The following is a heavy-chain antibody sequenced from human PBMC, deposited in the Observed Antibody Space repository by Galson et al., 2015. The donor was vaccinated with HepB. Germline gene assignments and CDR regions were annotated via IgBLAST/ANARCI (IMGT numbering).Heavy chain of an antibody. V-gene: IGHV3-30*18. J-gene: IGHJ4*02. CDR2: ISYDGTNK. CDR3: AKEKLELLWFTGYYFDY. CDR1: GFTFSNFG. Sequence: SLRLSCAASGFTFSNFGMHWVRQAPGKGLEWVAVISYDGTNKYHADSVKGRFTISRDNSNNTLYLQMNSLRTEDTAVYFCAKEKLELLWFTGYYFDYWGQGTLVTVSS. D-gene: IGHD3-10*01.